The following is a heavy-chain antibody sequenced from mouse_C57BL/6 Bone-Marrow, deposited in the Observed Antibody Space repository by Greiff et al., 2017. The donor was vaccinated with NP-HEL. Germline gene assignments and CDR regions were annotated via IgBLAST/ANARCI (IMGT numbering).Heavy chain of an antibody. CDR1: GFTFSSYA. J-gene: IGHJ4*01. Sequence: EVQGVESGEGLVKPGGSLKLSCAASGFTFSSYAMSWVRQTPEKRLEWVAYISSGGDYIYYADTVKGRFTISRDNARNTLYLQMSSLKSEDTAMYYCTRGPNWVYYAMDYWGQGTSVTVSS. D-gene: IGHD4-1*02. CDR3: TRGPNWVYYAMDY. V-gene: IGHV5-9-1*02. CDR2: ISSGGDYI.